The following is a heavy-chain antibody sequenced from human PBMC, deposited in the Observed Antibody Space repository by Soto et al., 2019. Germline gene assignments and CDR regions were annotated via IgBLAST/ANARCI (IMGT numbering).Heavy chain of an antibody. D-gene: IGHD3-3*01. CDR2: IYYSGST. Sequence: LSLTCTVSGGSISSYYWSWIRQPPGKGLEWIGYIYYSGSTNYNPSLKSRVTISVDTSKNQFSLKLSSVTAADTAVYYCARGTLIKYYDFWSGYRTYYFDYWGQGTLVTVSS. J-gene: IGHJ4*02. V-gene: IGHV4-59*01. CDR1: GGSISSYY. CDR3: ARGTLIKYYDFWSGYRTYYFDY.